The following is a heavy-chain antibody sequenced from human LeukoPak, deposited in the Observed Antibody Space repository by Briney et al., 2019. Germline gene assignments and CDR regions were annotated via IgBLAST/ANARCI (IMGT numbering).Heavy chain of an antibody. J-gene: IGHJ4*02. CDR3: ARDHRGRIVGATRNDY. CDR2: INWNGGST. V-gene: IGHV3-20*04. D-gene: IGHD1-26*01. Sequence: GGSLRLSCAASGFTFDEYGMSWVRQAPGKGLEWVSGINWNGGSTGYADSVKGRFTISRDNAKNSLYLQMNSLRAEDTALYYCARDHRGRIVGATRNDYWGQGTLVTVSS. CDR1: GFTFDEYG.